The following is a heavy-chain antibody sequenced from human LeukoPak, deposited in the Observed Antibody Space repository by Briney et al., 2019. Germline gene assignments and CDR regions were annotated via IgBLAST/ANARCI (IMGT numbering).Heavy chain of an antibody. Sequence: GGSLRLSCEGSGFIFSNYEMNWVRQAPGKGLEWVSSISSSSSYIYYADSVKGRFTISRDNAKNSLYLQMNSLRAEDTAVYYCARDEYCSSTSCYNAFDIWGQGTMVTVSS. CDR2: ISSSSSYI. D-gene: IGHD2-2*02. CDR3: ARDEYCSSTSCYNAFDI. CDR1: GFIFSNYE. V-gene: IGHV3-21*01. J-gene: IGHJ3*02.